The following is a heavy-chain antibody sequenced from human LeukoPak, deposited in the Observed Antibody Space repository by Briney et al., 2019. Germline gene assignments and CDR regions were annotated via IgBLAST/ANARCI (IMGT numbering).Heavy chain of an antibody. V-gene: IGHV1-18*01. D-gene: IGHD2-2*01. CDR3: ARGYCSSTSCYENWFDP. CDR2: ISAYNGNT. CDR1: GYTFTSYG. J-gene: IGHJ5*02. Sequence: GASVTVSCKASGYTFTSYGISWVRQAPGQGLEWMGWISAYNGNTNYAQKLQGRVTMTTDTSTSTAYMELRSLRSDDTAVYYCARGYCSSTSCYENWFDPWGQGTLVTVSS.